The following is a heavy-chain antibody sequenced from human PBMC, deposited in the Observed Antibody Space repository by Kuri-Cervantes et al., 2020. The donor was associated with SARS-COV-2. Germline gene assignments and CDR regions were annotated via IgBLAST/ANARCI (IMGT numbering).Heavy chain of an antibody. CDR1: GFIFSDYY. CDR3: VREGDVIVVGSGYSYYLDV. V-gene: IGHV3-11*04. J-gene: IGHJ6*03. CDR2: IGPSGTTK. Sequence: GGSLRLSCTASGFIFSDYYVTWIRQAPGKGVEWVSNIGPSGTTKYYADSVKGRFTISRDNAKNSLYLQMSSPRAEDTAVYYCVREGDVIVVGSGYSYYLDVWGKGTPVTVSS. D-gene: IGHD2-2*01.